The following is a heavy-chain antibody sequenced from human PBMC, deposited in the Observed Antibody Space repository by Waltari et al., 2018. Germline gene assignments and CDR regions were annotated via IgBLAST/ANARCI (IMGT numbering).Heavy chain of an antibody. V-gene: IGHV3-33*01. J-gene: IGHJ4*02. Sequence: QVQLVESGGGVVQPGRSLRLSCAASGFTFSSYGMHWVRQAPGKGLEWVAVIWYDGSNKYDADSVKGRFTISRDNSKNTLYLQMNSLRAEDTAVYYCARAYYYDSSGYLDYWGQGTLVTVSS. D-gene: IGHD3-22*01. CDR3: ARAYYYDSSGYLDY. CDR1: GFTFSSYG. CDR2: IWYDGSNK.